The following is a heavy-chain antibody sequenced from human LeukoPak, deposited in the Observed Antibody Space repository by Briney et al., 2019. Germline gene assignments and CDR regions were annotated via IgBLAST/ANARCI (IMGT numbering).Heavy chain of an antibody. Sequence: HPGRSLRLSCAASGFTFSNYGMHWVRQAPGKGLEWVAVIWSDGNNRYYADSMKGRFIFSRDNTKNTLSLQINRLSAEDTAVYYCENERGPFSGFVIWGQGTMVTVFS. CDR2: IWSDGNNR. J-gene: IGHJ3*02. CDR1: GFTFSNYG. D-gene: IGHD1-26*01. V-gene: IGHV3-33*06. CDR3: ENERGPFSGFVI.